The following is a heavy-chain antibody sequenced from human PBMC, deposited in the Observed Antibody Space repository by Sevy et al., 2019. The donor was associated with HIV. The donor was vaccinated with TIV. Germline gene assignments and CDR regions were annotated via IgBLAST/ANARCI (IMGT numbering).Heavy chain of an antibody. J-gene: IGHJ3*01. CDR2: IKHDGSEH. Sequence: GGSLRLSCEASGFTFDKYWMSWVRQAPGKGLEWIGNIKHDGSEHFYVDSVKGRFTISRDNAKKSLYLQMSNLKADDTAVYYCARGDYFDRTGLFTDAFEVWGRGTMVTVSS. CDR1: GFTFDKYW. V-gene: IGHV3-7*04. CDR3: ARGDYFDRTGLFTDAFEV. D-gene: IGHD3-22*01.